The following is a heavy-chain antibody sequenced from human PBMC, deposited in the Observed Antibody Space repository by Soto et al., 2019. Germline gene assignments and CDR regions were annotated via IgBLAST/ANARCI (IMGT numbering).Heavy chain of an antibody. J-gene: IGHJ5*02. CDR3: AREARSYYDSSGYYYVNNWFDP. CDR2: IKQDGSEK. V-gene: IGHV3-7*01. D-gene: IGHD3-22*01. Sequence: LRLSCAASGFTFSSYWMSWVRQAPGKGLEWVANIKQDGSEKYYVDSVKGRFTISRDNAKNSLYLQMNSLRAEDTAVYYCAREARSYYDSSGYYYVNNWFDPWGQGTLVTVSS. CDR1: GFTFSSYW.